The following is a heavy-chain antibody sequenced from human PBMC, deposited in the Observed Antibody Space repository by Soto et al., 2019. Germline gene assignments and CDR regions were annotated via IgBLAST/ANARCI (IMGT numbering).Heavy chain of an antibody. CDR3: TPQYSGSYFDY. D-gene: IGHD1-26*01. CDR1: GFTFSNAW. Sequence: GGSLRLSCAASGFTFSNAWMSWVRQAPGKGLEWVGRIKSKTDGGTTDYAAPVKGRFTISRDDSKNTLYLQMNSVKTEDTAVYYCTPQYSGSYFDYWGQGTLVTVPQ. V-gene: IGHV3-15*01. CDR2: IKSKTDGGTT. J-gene: IGHJ4*02.